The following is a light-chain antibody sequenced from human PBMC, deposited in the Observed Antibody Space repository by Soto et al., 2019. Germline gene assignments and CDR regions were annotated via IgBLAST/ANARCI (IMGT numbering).Light chain of an antibody. CDR2: STN. V-gene: IGLV8-61*01. Sequence: QTVVTQEPSFSVSPGGTVTLTCGLSSGSVSTNYYPSWYQQTLGQAPRTLIYSTNTRSSGVPDRFSGSILGNKAALTITGARAEDESDYYCVLYMGGGISVFGGGTKLTVL. CDR1: SGSVSTNYY. J-gene: IGLJ2*01. CDR3: VLYMGGGISV.